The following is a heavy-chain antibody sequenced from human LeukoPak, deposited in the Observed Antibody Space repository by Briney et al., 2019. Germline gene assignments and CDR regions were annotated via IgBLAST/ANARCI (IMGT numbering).Heavy chain of an antibody. J-gene: IGHJ4*02. CDR2: IKQDGSEK. Sequence: GGSLRLSCAASGLTFSSYWMTWVRQAPGKGPEWVANIKQDGSEKYYVDSVKGRFTISRDNAKNSLYLQMNSLRAEDTAVYYCARDGGYGEHDYWGQGTLVTVSS. CDR3: ARDGGYGEHDY. V-gene: IGHV3-7*01. D-gene: IGHD4-17*01. CDR1: GLTFSSYW.